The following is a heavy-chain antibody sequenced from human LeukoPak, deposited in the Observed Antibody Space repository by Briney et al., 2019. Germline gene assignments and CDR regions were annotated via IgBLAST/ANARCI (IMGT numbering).Heavy chain of an antibody. J-gene: IGHJ4*02. CDR1: GYTFTGYY. V-gene: IGHV1-2*02. D-gene: IGHD6-19*01. CDR3: ARRGAGTHFDY. CDR2: MNPNSGGT. Sequence: ASVKVSCKASGYTFTGYYMYWVRQAPGQGLEWMGWMNPNSGGTNYAQKFQGRVTMTRDTSISTAYMELSSLRSEDTAVYYCARRGAGTHFDYWGQGTLVTVSS.